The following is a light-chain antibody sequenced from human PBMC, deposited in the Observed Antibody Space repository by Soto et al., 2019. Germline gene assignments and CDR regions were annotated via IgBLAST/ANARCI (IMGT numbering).Light chain of an antibody. V-gene: IGLV2-8*01. Sequence: QSVLTQPPSASGSPGQSVTFSCTGTSSDVGGYNYVSWYQQHPGKAPKLMIYEVSKRPSGVPDRFSGSKSGNAASLTVSGLQAEDEADYYCSSYAGSNTYVFGTGTKATVL. CDR1: SSDVGGYNY. J-gene: IGLJ1*01. CDR2: EVS. CDR3: SSYAGSNTYV.